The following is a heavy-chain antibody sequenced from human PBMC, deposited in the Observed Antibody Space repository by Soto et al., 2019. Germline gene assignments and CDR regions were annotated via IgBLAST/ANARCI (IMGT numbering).Heavy chain of an antibody. CDR2: INHSGST. J-gene: IGHJ5*02. Sequence: QVQLQQWGAGLLKPSETLSLTCAVYGGSFSGYYWSWIRQPPGKGLEWIGEINHSGSTNYNPSLKSRVTISVDTSKNQFSLKLSSVTAADTAVYYCARGPPGGYKFKGRFDPWGQGTLVTVSS. D-gene: IGHD5-12*01. CDR1: GGSFSGYY. V-gene: IGHV4-34*01. CDR3: ARGPPGGYKFKGRFDP.